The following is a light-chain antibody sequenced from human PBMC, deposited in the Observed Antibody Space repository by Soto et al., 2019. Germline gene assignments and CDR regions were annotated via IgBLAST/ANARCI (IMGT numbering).Light chain of an antibody. J-gene: IGLJ2*01. Sequence: QSALTQPASVSGSPGQSITISCTGTSSDVDGYNYVSWYQQHPGKAPKLMIYEVSNRPSGVSNRFSGSKSGNTASLTISGLQAEDEADYYCSSYTTITTPVFGGGTKLTVL. V-gene: IGLV2-14*01. CDR3: SSYTTITTPV. CDR2: EVS. CDR1: SSDVDGYNY.